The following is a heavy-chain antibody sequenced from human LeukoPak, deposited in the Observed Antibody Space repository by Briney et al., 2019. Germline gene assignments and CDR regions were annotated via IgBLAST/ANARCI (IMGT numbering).Heavy chain of an antibody. J-gene: IGHJ4*02. CDR2: MNPNSGHT. CDR1: GYTFSNYD. D-gene: IGHD3-22*01. V-gene: IGHV1-8*02. Sequence: GASVRVSCKASGYTFSNYDINWVRQATGQGLEWMGWMNPNSGHTGYAQKFQGRVTMTRDMSTSTVYMELSSLRSEDTAVYYCATGGHVRVYDSSAYYGHYWGQGTLVTVSS. CDR3: ATGGHVRVYDSSAYYGHY.